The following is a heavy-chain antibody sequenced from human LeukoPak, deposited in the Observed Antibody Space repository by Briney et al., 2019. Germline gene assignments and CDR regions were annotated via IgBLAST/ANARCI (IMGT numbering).Heavy chain of an antibody. V-gene: IGHV4-39*01. CDR3: ARFGWHDVFDF. CDR1: GSSVGSRDYY. J-gene: IGHJ4*02. CDR2: VYYSGRT. D-gene: IGHD1-1*01. Sequence: SESLSLTCSVSGSSVGSRDYYWGWFPQTPGKGLEWLGNVYYSGRTYYNPSVTSRVNMSVDTSRNQFSLKLISVTAADTAVYYCARFGWHDVFDFWGQGALVTVSS.